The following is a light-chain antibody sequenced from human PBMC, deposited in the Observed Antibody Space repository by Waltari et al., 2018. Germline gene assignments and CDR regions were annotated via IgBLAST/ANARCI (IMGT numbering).Light chain of an antibody. J-gene: IGLJ1*01. CDR2: DVS. CDR3: CSYAGSYTWV. Sequence: QSALTQPRSVSGSPGQSVTIPCTGPSSDVGGSNYVSWYQQHPGKAPKLMIYDVSKRPSGVPDRFSGSKSGNTASLTISGLQAEDEADYYCCSYAGSYTWVFGTGTKVTVL. CDR1: SSDVGGSNY. V-gene: IGLV2-11*01.